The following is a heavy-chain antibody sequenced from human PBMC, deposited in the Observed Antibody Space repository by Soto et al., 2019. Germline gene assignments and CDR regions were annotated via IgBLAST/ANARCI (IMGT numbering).Heavy chain of an antibody. CDR2: FDPEDGEI. CDR3: AADFYSSTSFDH. D-gene: IGHD6-13*01. J-gene: IGHJ4*02. V-gene: IGHV1-24*01. CDR1: GYTLTELS. Sequence: GASVKVSCKVSGYTLTELSMHWVRQAPGKGLEWMGGFDPEDGEIIYAQKFQGRVTVTEDTSTDTGYMELSSLSSEDTAVYYCAADFYSSTSFDHWGQGTLVTVSS.